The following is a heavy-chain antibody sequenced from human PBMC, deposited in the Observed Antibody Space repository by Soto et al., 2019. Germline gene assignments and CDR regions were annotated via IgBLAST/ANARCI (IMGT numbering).Heavy chain of an antibody. J-gene: IGHJ6*02. CDR2: IYSGGNT. CDR3: ARDFVHSSSYNYYYYGMDV. CDR1: GFTVSSNY. D-gene: IGHD6-13*01. V-gene: IGHV3-66*01. Sequence: GGSLRLSCAVSGFTVSSNYMNWVRQAPGKGLKWVSFIYSGGNTYYADSEKGRFTISRDNSKNTLCLQMNSLRAEDTAVYYCARDFVHSSSYNYYYYGMDVWGQGTTVTVSS.